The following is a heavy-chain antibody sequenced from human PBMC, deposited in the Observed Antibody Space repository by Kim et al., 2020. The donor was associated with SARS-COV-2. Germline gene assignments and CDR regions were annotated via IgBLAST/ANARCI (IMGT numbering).Heavy chain of an antibody. CDR3: ARNLVTGHDDF. CDR1: GFNVDTNY. V-gene: IGHV3-53*04. CDR2: IDTDGTT. Sequence: GGSLRLSCISSGFNVDTNYMTWVRQAPGKGLDWVSLIDTDGTTYYADSVKGRFTISRHNSKNTVYLQMNSLRAEDTAVYFCARNLVTGHDDFWGQGTLVTVSS. D-gene: IGHD1-20*01. J-gene: IGHJ4*02.